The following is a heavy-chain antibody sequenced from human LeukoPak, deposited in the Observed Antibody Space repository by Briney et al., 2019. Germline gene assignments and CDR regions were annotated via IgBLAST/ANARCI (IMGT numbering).Heavy chain of an antibody. CDR2: ISYDGSNK. CDR1: GFTFSSYG. Sequence: GGSLRLSCAASGFTFSSYGMHWVRQAPGKGLEWVAVISYDGSNKYYADSVKGRFTISRDNSKNTLYLQMNSLRAEDTAVYYCAKDSSITMVRGVIQIYYYYGMDVWGQGTTVTVSS. V-gene: IGHV3-30*18. CDR3: AKDSSITMVRGVIQIYYYYGMDV. D-gene: IGHD3-10*01. J-gene: IGHJ6*02.